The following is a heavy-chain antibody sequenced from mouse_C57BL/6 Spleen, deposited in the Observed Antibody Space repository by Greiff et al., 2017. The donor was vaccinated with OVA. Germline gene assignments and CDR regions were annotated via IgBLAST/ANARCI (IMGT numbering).Heavy chain of an antibody. J-gene: IGHJ2*01. D-gene: IGHD1-1*01. V-gene: IGHV1-22*01. Sequence: EVQLQQSGPELVKPGASVKMSCKASGYTFTDYNMHWVKQSHGKSLEWIGYINPNNGGTSYNQKFKGKATLTVNKSSSTAYMELRSLTSEDSAVYYCASGSNYYGSSYFFDYWGQGTTLTVSS. CDR1: GYTFTDYN. CDR3: ASGSNYYGSSYFFDY. CDR2: INPNNGGT.